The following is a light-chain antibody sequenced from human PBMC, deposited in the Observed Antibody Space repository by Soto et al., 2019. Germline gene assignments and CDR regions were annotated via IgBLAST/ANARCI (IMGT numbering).Light chain of an antibody. CDR3: QVWDSSTARV. V-gene: IGLV3-9*01. CDR2: RDS. CDR1: NIGSKN. J-gene: IGLJ3*02. Sequence: SYELTQPLSVSVALGQTARITCGGNNIGSKNVHWYQQKPGQAPVLVIYRDSNRPSGIPERFSGSNSGNTATLTISSAQDGDEADYYCQVWDSSTARVFGGGTKLTVL.